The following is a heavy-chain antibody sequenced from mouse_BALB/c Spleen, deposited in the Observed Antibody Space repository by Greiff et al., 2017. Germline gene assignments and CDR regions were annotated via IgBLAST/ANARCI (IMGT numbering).Heavy chain of an antibody. CDR2: ISSGGSYT. V-gene: IGHV5-9-4*01. CDR1: GFTFSSYA. Sequence: EVQGVESGGGLVKPGGSLKLSCAASGFTFSSYAMSWVRQSPEKRLEWVAEISSGGSYTYYPDTVTGRFTISRDNAKNTLYLEMSSLRSEDTAMYYCARRSEAMDYWGQGTSVTVSS. CDR3: ARRSEAMDY. J-gene: IGHJ4*01.